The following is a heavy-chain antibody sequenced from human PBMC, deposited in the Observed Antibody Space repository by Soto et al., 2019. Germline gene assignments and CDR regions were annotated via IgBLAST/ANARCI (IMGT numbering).Heavy chain of an antibody. J-gene: IGHJ4*02. Sequence: PSVKVSCKASGYTFTSYGISWVRQAPGQGLEWMGWISAYNGNTNYAQKLQGRVTMTTDTSTSTAYMELRSLRSDDTAVYYCARDWAWNDQNPHSLDYWGQGTLVTVSS. CDR3: ARDWAWNDQNPHSLDY. CDR1: GYTFTSYG. CDR2: ISAYNGNT. D-gene: IGHD1-1*01. V-gene: IGHV1-18*04.